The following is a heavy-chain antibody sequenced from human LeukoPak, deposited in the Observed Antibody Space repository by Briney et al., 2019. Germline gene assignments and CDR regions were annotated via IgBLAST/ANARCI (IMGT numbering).Heavy chain of an antibody. CDR3: ARGYCSSTSCYLDY. CDR1: GGSISSYY. V-gene: IGHV4-59*01. D-gene: IGHD2-2*01. CDR2: IYYSGST. Sequence: PSETLSLTCTVFGGSISSYYWSWIRQPPGKGLEWIGYIYYSGSTNYNPSLKSRVTISVDTSKNQFSLKLSSVTAADTAVYYCARGYCSSTSCYLDYWGQGTLVTVSS. J-gene: IGHJ4*02.